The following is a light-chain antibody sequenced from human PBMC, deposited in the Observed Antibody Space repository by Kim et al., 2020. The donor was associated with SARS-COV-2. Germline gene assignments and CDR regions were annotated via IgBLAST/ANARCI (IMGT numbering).Light chain of an antibody. J-gene: IGKJ1*01. V-gene: IGKV3-20*01. CDR3: QQYGSSSWT. Sequence: SPGERATLSCRASQSVSSSYLAWYQQKPGQAPRLLISGASSRATGIPDRFSGSGSGTDFTLTISRLEPEDFAVYYCQQYGSSSWTFGQGTKVDIK. CDR2: GAS. CDR1: QSVSSSY.